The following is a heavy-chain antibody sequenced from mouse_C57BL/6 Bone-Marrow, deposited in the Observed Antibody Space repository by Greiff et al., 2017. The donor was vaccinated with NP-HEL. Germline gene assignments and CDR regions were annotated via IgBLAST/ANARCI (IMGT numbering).Heavy chain of an antibody. J-gene: IGHJ3*01. Sequence: EVQGVESGGGLVKPGGSLKLSCAASGFTFSSYTMSWVRQTPEKRLEWVATISGGGGNTYYPDSVKGRFTISRDNAKNTLYLQMSSLRSEDTALYYCARPSITTVVDAWFAYWGQGTLVTVSA. V-gene: IGHV5-9*01. CDR1: GFTFSSYT. CDR2: ISGGGGNT. CDR3: ARPSITTVVDAWFAY. D-gene: IGHD1-1*01.